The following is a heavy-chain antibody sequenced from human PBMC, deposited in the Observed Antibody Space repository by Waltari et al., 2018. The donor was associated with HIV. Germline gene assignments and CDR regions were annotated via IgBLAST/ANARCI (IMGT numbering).Heavy chain of an antibody. V-gene: IGHV3-30-3*01. Sequence: QVQLVESGGGVVQPGRSLRLSCAASGFTLRPYAMHWVRQAPGKGLEWVAVISHDGTNKDYADSVKGRFTISRDNSKNTLYLQMNSLRSDDTAVYYCARDRARTTDYYYYGMDVWGQGTTVTVSS. D-gene: IGHD1-7*01. CDR3: ARDRARTTDYYYYGMDV. J-gene: IGHJ6*02. CDR2: ISHDGTNK. CDR1: GFTLRPYA.